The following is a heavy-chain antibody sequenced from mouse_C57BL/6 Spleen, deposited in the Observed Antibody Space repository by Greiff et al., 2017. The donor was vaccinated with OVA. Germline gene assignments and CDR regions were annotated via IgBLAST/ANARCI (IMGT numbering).Heavy chain of an antibody. Sequence: QVQLKQPGAELVKPGASVKLSCKASGYTFTSYWMHWVKQRPGRGLEWIGRIDPNSGGTKYNEKFKSKATLTVDKPSSTAYMQLSSLTSEDSAVYYCAREESYGSSYSDYWGQGTTLTVSS. D-gene: IGHD1-1*01. J-gene: IGHJ2*01. CDR3: AREESYGSSYSDY. CDR1: GYTFTSYW. V-gene: IGHV1-72*01. CDR2: IDPNSGGT.